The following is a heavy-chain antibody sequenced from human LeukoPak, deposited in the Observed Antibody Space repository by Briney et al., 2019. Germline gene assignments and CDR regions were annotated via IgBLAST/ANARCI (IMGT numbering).Heavy chain of an antibody. J-gene: IGHJ4*02. D-gene: IGHD3-3*01. CDR1: GYTFTGYY. CDR2: ITPNTGDT. CDR3: ARDLVGGIWSAGF. Sequence: ASVKVSCKTSGYTFTGYYVHWVRQAPGQGLEWMGRITPNTGDTIYAQRFQGRATMTRDMSISAAYMEPSSLTSDDTAIYYCARDLVGGIWSAGFWGQGTLVTVSS. V-gene: IGHV1-2*06.